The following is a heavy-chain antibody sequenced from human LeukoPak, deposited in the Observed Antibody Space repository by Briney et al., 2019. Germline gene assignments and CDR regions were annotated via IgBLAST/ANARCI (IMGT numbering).Heavy chain of an antibody. Sequence: SETLSLTCAVYGGSFSGYYWSWIRQPPGKGLEWIGEINHSGSTNDNPSLKSRVTISVDTSKNQFSLKLSSVTAADTAVYYCARGFSRGGYGYWGQGTLVTVSS. D-gene: IGHD3-22*01. V-gene: IGHV4-34*01. CDR2: INHSGST. CDR1: GGSFSGYY. J-gene: IGHJ4*02. CDR3: ARGFSRGGYGY.